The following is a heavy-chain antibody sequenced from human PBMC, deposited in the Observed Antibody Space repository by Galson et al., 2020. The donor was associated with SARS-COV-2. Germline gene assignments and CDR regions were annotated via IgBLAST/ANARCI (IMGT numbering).Heavy chain of an antibody. V-gene: IGHV3-30*04. D-gene: IGHD3-10*01. CDR1: GFTFSSYA. CDR3: ARDNGGYFDY. J-gene: IGHJ4*02. CDR2: ISYDGSNK. Sequence: QLGESLKISCAASGFTFSSYAMHWVRQAPGKGLEWVAVISYDGSNKYYADSVKGRFTISRDNSKNTLYLQMNSLRAEDTAVYYCARDNGGYFDYWGQGTLVTVSS.